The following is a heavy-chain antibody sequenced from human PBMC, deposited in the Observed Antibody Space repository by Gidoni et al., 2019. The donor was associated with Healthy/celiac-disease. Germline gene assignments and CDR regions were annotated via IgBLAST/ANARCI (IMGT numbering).Heavy chain of an antibody. CDR3: ARPSGDSSGYYSNWFDP. D-gene: IGHD3-22*01. CDR1: GGSISSSSYY. J-gene: IGHJ5*02. CDR2: IYYSGST. Sequence: QLQLQESGPGLVKPSETLSLTCTVSGGSISSSSYYWGWIRQPPGKGLEWIGIIYYSGSTYYNPSLKSRVTISVDTSKNQFSLKLSSVTAADTAVYYCARPSGDSSGYYSNWFDPWGQGTLVTVSS. V-gene: IGHV4-39*01.